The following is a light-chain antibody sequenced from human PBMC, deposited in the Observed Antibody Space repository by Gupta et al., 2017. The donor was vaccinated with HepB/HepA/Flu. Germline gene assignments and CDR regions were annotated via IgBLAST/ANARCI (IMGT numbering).Light chain of an antibody. CDR1: QGIKKD. CDR3: LQAYSYPRT. Sequence: AIQMTQSPSSLSASVGDRVTITCRASQGIKKDLAWYQHKPGQAPKLLIFAASSLQTGVPSRFSGSGSGTDFTLTISSLQPEDFATYCCLQAYSYPRTFGQGTKVEVK. J-gene: IGKJ1*01. CDR2: AAS. V-gene: IGKV1-6*01.